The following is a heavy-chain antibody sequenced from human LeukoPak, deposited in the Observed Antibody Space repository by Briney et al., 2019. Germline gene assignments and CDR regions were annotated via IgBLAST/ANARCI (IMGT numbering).Heavy chain of an antibody. CDR1: GGSFSGYY. CDR3: ARGSPPGYYYDSSGYSKPPYFDY. V-gene: IGHV4-34*01. CDR2: INHSGST. Sequence: SETLSLTCAVYGGSFSGYYWSWFRQPPGKGLEWIGEINHSGSTNYNPSLKSRVTISVDTSKNQFSLKLSSVTAADTAVYYCARGSPPGYYYDSSGYSKPPYFDYWGQGTLVTVSS. D-gene: IGHD3-22*01. J-gene: IGHJ4*02.